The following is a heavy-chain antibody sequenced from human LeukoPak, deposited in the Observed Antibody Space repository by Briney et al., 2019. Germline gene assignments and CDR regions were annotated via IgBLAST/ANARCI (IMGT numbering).Heavy chain of an antibody. D-gene: IGHD2-15*01. Sequence: SETLSLTCAVYGGSFSGYYWSWIRQPPGKGLEWIEEINHSGSTNYNPSLKSRVTISVDTSKNQFSLKLSSVTAADTAVYYCARGGGWSTYEYWGQGTLVTVSS. V-gene: IGHV4-34*01. CDR2: INHSGST. CDR1: GGSFSGYY. J-gene: IGHJ4*02. CDR3: ARGGGWSTYEY.